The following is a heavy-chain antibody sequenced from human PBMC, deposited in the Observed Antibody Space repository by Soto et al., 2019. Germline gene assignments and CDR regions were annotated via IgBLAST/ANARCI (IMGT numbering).Heavy chain of an antibody. J-gene: IGHJ4*02. V-gene: IGHV1-3*01. CDR3: ARDGSIAARGHVDY. CDR1: GYTFTSYA. Sequence: QVQLVQSGAEVKKPGASVKVSCKASGYTFTSYAMHWVRQAPGQRLEWVGWINAGNGNTKYSQKFQGRVTITRDTSASTAYMELSSLRSEDTAVYYCARDGSIAARGHVDYWGQGTLVTVSS. CDR2: INAGNGNT. D-gene: IGHD6-6*01.